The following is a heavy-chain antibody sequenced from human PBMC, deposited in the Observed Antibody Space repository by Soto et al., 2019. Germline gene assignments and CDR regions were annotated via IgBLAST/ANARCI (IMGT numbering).Heavy chain of an antibody. CDR3: ARGDGRGSSGFYYYYGMDV. Sequence: QVQLVQSGAEVKKPGASVKVSCKASGFTFTNYFFHWVRQAPRQGLEWMGIINPYDGSTNYVQSLQGRVTMTSDTSTSTVYMELSSLRSEDTAVYYCARGDGRGSSGFYYYYGMDVWGPGTTVTVSS. CDR2: INPYDGST. CDR1: GFTFTNYF. V-gene: IGHV1-46*01. D-gene: IGHD6-25*01. J-gene: IGHJ6*02.